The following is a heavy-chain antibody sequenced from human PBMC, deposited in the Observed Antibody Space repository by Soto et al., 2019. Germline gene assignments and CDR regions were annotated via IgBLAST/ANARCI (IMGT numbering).Heavy chain of an antibody. J-gene: IGHJ6*02. CDR3: AREGYSVAAYYYYGMDV. V-gene: IGHV1-69*13. D-gene: IGHD2-21*01. Sequence: SVKVSCKASGGTFSSYAISWVRQAPGQGLEWMGGIIPIFGTANYAQKFQGRVTITADESTSTAYMELSSLRSEDTAVYYCAREGYSVAAYYYYGMDVWGQGTTVTVSS. CDR1: GGTFSSYA. CDR2: IIPIFGTA.